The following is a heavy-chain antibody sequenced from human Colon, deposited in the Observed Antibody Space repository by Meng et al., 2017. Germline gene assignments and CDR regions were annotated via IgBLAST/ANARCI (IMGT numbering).Heavy chain of an antibody. V-gene: IGHV4-31*03. CDR2: MSDSGTT. Sequence: QVHLHESCPGLVRPSDDLSLVCTVSGGSIKSGGYHWSWVRQHPGKGLEYIGFMSDSGTTDYNPSLRSRVPISEIGSSKNQFSLTLRSVTAADTATYFCARDTLYGTDYWGQGVLVTVSS. D-gene: IGHD4-17*01. CDR1: GGSIKSGGYH. J-gene: IGHJ4*02. CDR3: ARDTLYGTDY.